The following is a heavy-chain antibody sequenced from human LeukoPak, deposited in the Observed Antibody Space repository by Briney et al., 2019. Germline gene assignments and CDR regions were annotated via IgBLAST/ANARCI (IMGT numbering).Heavy chain of an antibody. V-gene: IGHV4-59*04. CDR3: ARCITMVRGVIRPPDY. Sequence: SETLSLTCTVSGDSISTYYWSWIRQPPGKGLEWIGYIYYSGSAYYNPSLKSRLTISVDTSKNQFSLKLSSVTAADTAVYYCARCITMVRGVIRPPDYWGQGTLVTVSS. CDR1: GDSISTYY. D-gene: IGHD3-10*01. CDR2: IYYSGSA. J-gene: IGHJ4*02.